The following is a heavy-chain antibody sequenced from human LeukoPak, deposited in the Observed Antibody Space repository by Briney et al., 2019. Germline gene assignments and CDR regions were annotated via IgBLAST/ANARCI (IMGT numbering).Heavy chain of an antibody. CDR2: ISSSSSTI. J-gene: IGHJ6*02. CDR1: GFTFSSYR. D-gene: IGHD2-2*01. Sequence: GGSLRLSCAASGFTFSSYRMNWVRQAPGKGLEWVSYISSSSSTIYYADSVKGRFTISRDNAKNSLYLQMNSLRDEDTAVYYCARVVPAFWGMDVWGQGTTVTVSS. V-gene: IGHV3-48*02. CDR3: ARVVPAFWGMDV.